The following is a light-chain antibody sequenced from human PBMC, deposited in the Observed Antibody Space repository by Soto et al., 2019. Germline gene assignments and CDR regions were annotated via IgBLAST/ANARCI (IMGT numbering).Light chain of an antibody. CDR3: QQSYTTPLT. Sequence: EIQMTQSPSTLSASVGDRVTITCRSSQIINNFLNWYQQKPGQAPKLLIYTASTLQSGVPSRFSGSGSGTEFTLTIGSLQPEDFATYYCQQSYTTPLTFGPGTKVDV. V-gene: IGKV1-39*01. J-gene: IGKJ3*01. CDR2: TAS. CDR1: QIINNF.